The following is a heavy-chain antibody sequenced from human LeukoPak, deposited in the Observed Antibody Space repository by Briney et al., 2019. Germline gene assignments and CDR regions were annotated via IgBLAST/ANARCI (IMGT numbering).Heavy chain of an antibody. CDR2: ISGSGGSI. V-gene: IGHV3-23*01. D-gene: IGHD6-19*01. Sequence: GGSLRLSCAASGFTFSSYAMSWVRQAPGKGLEWVSAISGSGGSIYYADSVKGRFTISRDNSKNTLYLQMSSLRAEVTAVYYCAKVRVAVAGDFDYWGQGTLVTVSS. J-gene: IGHJ4*02. CDR3: AKVRVAVAGDFDY. CDR1: GFTFSSYA.